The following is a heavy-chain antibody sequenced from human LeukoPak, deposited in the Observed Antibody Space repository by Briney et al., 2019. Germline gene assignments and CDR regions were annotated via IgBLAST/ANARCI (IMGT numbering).Heavy chain of an antibody. D-gene: IGHD1-14*01. V-gene: IGHV3-23*01. J-gene: IGHJ6*02. CDR2: TSGRGGST. CDR3: AKGRKSYYYGMDV. Sequence: GGSLRLSRAASGFTFSMYAMNWVRQAPGKGLEWVSGTSGRGGSTYYADSVKGRFTISRDNSKNTPYLQMNSLRAEDTAVYHCAKGRKSYYYGMDVWGQGTTVTVSS. CDR1: GFTFSMYA.